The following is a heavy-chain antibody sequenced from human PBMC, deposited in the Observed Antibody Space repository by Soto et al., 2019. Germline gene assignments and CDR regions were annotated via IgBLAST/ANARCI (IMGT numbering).Heavy chain of an antibody. V-gene: IGHV4-59*12. D-gene: IGHD5-18*01. CDR2: MYNTGST. CDR3: ARTPWDGYTGYYFDY. CDR1: GGSISGYY. J-gene: IGHJ4*02. Sequence: TSETLSLTCTVSGGSISGYYWSWIRQPPGKGLEWIGYMYNTGSTVYNPPLKSRVTISVDTSKNQFSLKLSSVTAADTAVYSCARTPWDGYTGYYFDYWGQGTLVTVSS.